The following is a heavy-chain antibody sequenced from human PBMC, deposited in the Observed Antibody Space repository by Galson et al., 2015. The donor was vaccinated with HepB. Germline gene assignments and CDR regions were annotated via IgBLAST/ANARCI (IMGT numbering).Heavy chain of an antibody. V-gene: IGHV3-30-3*01. D-gene: IGHD2-15*01. CDR1: GFTFSSYA. CDR2: ISYDGSNK. Sequence: SLRLSCAASGFTFSSYAMHWVRQAPGKGLEWVAVISYDGSNKYYADSVKGRFTISRDNSKNTLYLQMNSLRAADTAVYYCALIAPNCSGGSCYSTNYYYYYGMDVWGQGTTVTVSS. J-gene: IGHJ6*02. CDR3: ALIAPNCSGGSCYSTNYYYYYGMDV.